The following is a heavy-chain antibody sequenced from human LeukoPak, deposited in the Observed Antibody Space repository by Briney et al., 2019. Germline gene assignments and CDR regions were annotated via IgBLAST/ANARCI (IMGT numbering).Heavy chain of an antibody. CDR2: INTSGST. V-gene: IGHV4-4*07. Sequence: SETLSLTCTVSGGSISSYYWTWIRQSAGKGPEWIGRINTSGSTNYNPSLRSRVTMSVNTSKNQFSLNLTSVTAADTAVYSCAREGGDPRWLDPWGQGTLVTVSS. D-gene: IGHD6-25*01. CDR1: GGSISSYY. CDR3: AREGGDPRWLDP. J-gene: IGHJ5*02.